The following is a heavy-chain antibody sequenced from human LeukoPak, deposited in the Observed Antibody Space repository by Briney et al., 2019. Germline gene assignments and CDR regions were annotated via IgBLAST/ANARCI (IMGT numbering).Heavy chain of an antibody. Sequence: GGSLILSCVASGFTFSSSSMNWVRQAPGKGLEWVSYISISSTTIYYADSVKGRFTISRDNAKNSLYLQMNSLRDEDTAVYYCARGLRYSSSWYNFDYWGQGTLVTVSS. V-gene: IGHV3-48*02. J-gene: IGHJ4*02. CDR3: ARGLRYSSSWYNFDY. CDR2: ISISSTTI. CDR1: GFTFSSSS. D-gene: IGHD6-13*01.